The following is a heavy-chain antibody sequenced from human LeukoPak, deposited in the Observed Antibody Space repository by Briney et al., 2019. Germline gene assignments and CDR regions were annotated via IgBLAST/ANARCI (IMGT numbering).Heavy chain of an antibody. Sequence: GGSLRLSCAASGFTFSSYGMHWVRQAPGKGLEWVAFIRYDGSNKYYADSVKGRFTISRDNSKNTLYLQMNSLRAEDTAVYYCAKDWGYQPEGDYWGQGTLVTVSS. CDR1: GFTFSSYG. CDR2: IRYDGSNK. J-gene: IGHJ4*02. V-gene: IGHV3-30*02. CDR3: AKDWGYQPEGDY. D-gene: IGHD2-2*01.